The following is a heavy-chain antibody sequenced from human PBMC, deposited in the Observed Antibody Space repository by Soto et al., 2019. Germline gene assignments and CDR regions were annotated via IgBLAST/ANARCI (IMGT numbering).Heavy chain of an antibody. V-gene: IGHV4-38-2*02. D-gene: IGHD1-26*01. Sequence: SETLSLTCAVSGYPISSGYYWGWIRQSPGKGLEWIGSLYHSGSTYYNPSLKSRVTISVDSSKNQFSLRLTSVTAADTAVYYCARDMHAGFTHYFDPWGQGTLVTVSS. CDR3: ARDMHAGFTHYFDP. CDR1: GYPISSGYY. CDR2: LYHSGST. J-gene: IGHJ5*02.